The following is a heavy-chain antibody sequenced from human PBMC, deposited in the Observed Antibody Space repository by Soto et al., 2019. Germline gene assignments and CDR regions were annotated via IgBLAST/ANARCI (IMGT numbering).Heavy chain of an antibody. J-gene: IGHJ5*02. D-gene: IGHD4-17*01. CDR3: ARSGGRTTDWFDP. CDR2: FDPSDSYT. V-gene: IGHV5-10-1*01. CDR1: GYSFTSYW. Sequence: PGESLKISCKGSGYSFTSYWISWVRQMPGKGLEWMGRFDPSDSYTNYSPSFQGHVTISADKSISTAYLQWSSLKASDTAMYYYARSGGRTTDWFDPWGQATLVTVSS.